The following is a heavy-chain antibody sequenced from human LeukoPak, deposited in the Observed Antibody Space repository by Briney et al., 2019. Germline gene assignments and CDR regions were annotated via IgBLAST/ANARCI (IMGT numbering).Heavy chain of an antibody. Sequence: SETLSLTCTVSGGSISSYYWSWIRQPPGKGLEWIGRIYTSGSTNYNPSLKSRVTISVDTSKNQFSLKLSSVTAADTAVYYCARDRAGYNWGYYYYMDVWGKGTTVTVSS. CDR1: GGSISSYY. D-gene: IGHD5-24*01. J-gene: IGHJ6*03. CDR3: ARDRAGYNWGYYYYMDV. V-gene: IGHV4-4*08. CDR2: IYTSGST.